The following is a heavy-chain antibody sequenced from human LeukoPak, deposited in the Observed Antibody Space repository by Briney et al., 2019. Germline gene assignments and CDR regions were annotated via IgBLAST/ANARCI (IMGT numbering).Heavy chain of an antibody. V-gene: IGHV4-4*07. D-gene: IGHD3-22*01. CDR2: IYSSGST. CDR3: ARESDSSGYPYWYFDL. Sequence: PSETLSLTCTVSGGSISNYYWSWIRQPAGKGLEWIGRIYSSGSTNHNPSLESRVTMSVDTSKNQFSLKLSSVTAADTAVYYCARESDSSGYPYWYFDLWGRGTLVTVSS. CDR1: GGSISNYY. J-gene: IGHJ2*01.